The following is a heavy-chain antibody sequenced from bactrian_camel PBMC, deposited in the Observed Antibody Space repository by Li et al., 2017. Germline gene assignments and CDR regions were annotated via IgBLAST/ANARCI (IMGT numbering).Heavy chain of an antibody. CDR3: AAEMDYCSLLADGFDY. CDR2: INSPGGST. J-gene: IGHJ4*01. V-gene: IGHV3S1*01. D-gene: IGHD1*01. Sequence: HVQLVESGGGLVQPGGSLRLSCAASGFTFEMYWMYWVRQAPGKGLEWVSTINSPGGSTYYADSMKGRFTISRDNTKNTLYLQMNCLKPEDTAMYYCAAEMDYCSLLADGFDYWGQGTQVTVS. CDR1: GFTFEMYW.